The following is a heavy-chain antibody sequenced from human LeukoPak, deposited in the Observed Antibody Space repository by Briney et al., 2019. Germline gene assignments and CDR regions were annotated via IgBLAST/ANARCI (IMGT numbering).Heavy chain of an antibody. V-gene: IGHV3-30*18. D-gene: IGHD5-12*01. CDR1: GFSFSSYG. CDR3: AKDGSDY. Sequence: GGSLRLSCAASGFSFSSYGMHWVRQAPGKGLEWVALISYDGSNKHYGDSVKGRFTISRDNSKNTLYLQMHSLRPEDTAVYYCAKDGSDYWGQGTLVTVSS. CDR2: ISYDGSNK. J-gene: IGHJ4*02.